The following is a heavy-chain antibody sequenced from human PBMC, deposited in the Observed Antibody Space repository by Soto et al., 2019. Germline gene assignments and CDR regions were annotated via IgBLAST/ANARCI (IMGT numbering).Heavy chain of an antibody. V-gene: IGHV3-53*01. CDR1: GFTVSNNY. J-gene: IGHJ4*02. Sequence: EVQLVESGGGLIQPGGSLRLSCAVSGFTVSNNYMSWVRQAPGKGLEGVSVIYSGGYTAYGDSVKGRFTISRDNSKNTIYLQKNRRRPHDRAVYFWARRPGGGGYWGQGTLVTVSS. CDR2: IYSGGYT. D-gene: IGHD3-10*01. CDR3: ARRPGGGGY.